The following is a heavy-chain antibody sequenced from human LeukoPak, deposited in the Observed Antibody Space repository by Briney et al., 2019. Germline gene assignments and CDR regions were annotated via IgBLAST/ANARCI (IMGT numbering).Heavy chain of an antibody. D-gene: IGHD6-13*01. CDR3: ARGRRQQQPPPPDY. Sequence: GGSLRLSCAASGFTFSSYEMNWVRQAPGKGLEWVSYISSSGTTIYYADSVKVRFTISRDNAKSSLFLQMNSLSAEDTAVYYCARGRRQQQPPPPDYWGQGTLVTVSS. CDR1: GFTFSSYE. CDR2: ISSSGTTI. J-gene: IGHJ4*02. V-gene: IGHV3-48*03.